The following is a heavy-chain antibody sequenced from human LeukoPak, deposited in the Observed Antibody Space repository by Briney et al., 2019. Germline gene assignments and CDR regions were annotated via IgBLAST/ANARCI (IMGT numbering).Heavy chain of an antibody. CDR1: GFTFSDYY. CDR3: ARDPRTMVRGVYFDY. V-gene: IGHV3-11*01. D-gene: IGHD3-10*01. CDR2: ISSSGSTI. J-gene: IGHJ4*02. Sequence: GGALRLSCAASGFTFSDYYMSWIRQAPGKGLEWVSYISSSGSTIYYADSVKGRFTISRDNAKNSLYLQMNSLRAEDTAVYYCARDPRTMVRGVYFDYWGQGTLVTVSS.